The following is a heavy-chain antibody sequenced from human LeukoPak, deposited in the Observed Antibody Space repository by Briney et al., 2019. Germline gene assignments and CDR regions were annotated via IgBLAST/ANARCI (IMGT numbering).Heavy chain of an antibody. CDR2: IIPIFGTA. V-gene: IGHV1-69*13. J-gene: IGHJ4*02. D-gene: IGHD2-2*01. CDR3: ASLGRVGYCSSTSCYHAVYDY. CDR1: GGTFSSYA. Sequence: SVKVSCKASGGTFSSYAISWVRQAPGQGLEWMGGIIPIFGTANYALKFQGRVTITADESTSTAYMELSSLRPEDTAVYYCASLGRVGYCSSTSCYHAVYDYWGQGTLVTVSS.